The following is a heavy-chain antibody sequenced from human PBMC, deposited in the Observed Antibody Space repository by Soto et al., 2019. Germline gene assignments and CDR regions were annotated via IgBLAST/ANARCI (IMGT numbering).Heavy chain of an antibody. CDR2: INPNSGGT. D-gene: IGHD1-1*01. J-gene: IGHJ4*02. CDR3: AREPATAKPEGVDF. V-gene: IGHV1-2*02. CDR1: GYTFSDYY. Sequence: TSVKVSCKASGYTFSDYYIHWVRQSPGQGLEWMGWINPNSGGTKYAPKFQGGVTMTRDTSITTAYMELSRLRSGDTAVYYCAREPATAKPEGVDFWGQGTLVTVSS.